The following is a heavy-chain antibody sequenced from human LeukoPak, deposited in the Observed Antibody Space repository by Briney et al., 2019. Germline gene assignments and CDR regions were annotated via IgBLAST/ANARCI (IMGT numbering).Heavy chain of an antibody. CDR3: AREPQWFGEFIYYFDY. Sequence: GGSLRLSCAASGFTFSDYYMSWIRQAPGKGLEWVSYISSSGSTIYYADSVKGRFTISRDNAKNSLYLQMNSLRAEDTAVYYCAREPQWFGEFIYYFDYWGQGTLVTVSS. J-gene: IGHJ4*02. CDR1: GFTFSDYY. V-gene: IGHV3-11*01. D-gene: IGHD3-10*01. CDR2: ISSSGSTI.